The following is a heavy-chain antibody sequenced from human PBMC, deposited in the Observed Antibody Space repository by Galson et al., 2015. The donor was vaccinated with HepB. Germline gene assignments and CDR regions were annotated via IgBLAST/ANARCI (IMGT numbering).Heavy chain of an antibody. CDR1: GFTFSSYA. Sequence: SLRLSCAASGFTFSSYAMHWVRQAPGKGLEWVAVISYDGSNKYYADSVKGRFTISRDNSKNTLYLQMNSLRAEDTAVYYCARGLSNRGVIRLAHPVDYWGQGTLVTVSS. CDR3: ARGLSNRGVIRLAHPVDY. J-gene: IGHJ4*02. CDR2: ISYDGSNK. V-gene: IGHV3-30-3*01. D-gene: IGHD3-10*01.